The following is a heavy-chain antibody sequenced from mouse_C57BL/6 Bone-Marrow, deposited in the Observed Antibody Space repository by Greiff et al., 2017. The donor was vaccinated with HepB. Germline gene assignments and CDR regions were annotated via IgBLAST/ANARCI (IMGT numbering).Heavy chain of an antibody. Sequence: VQLQQSGAELVRPGTSVKMSCKASGYTFTNYWIGWAKQRPGHGLEWIGDIYPGGGYTNYNEKFKGKATLTADKSSSTAYMQFSSLTSEDSAIYYCARSDYGYDGNYAMDYWGQGTSVTVSS. CDR2: IYPGGGYT. J-gene: IGHJ4*01. V-gene: IGHV1-63*01. CDR1: GYTFTNYW. D-gene: IGHD2-2*01. CDR3: ARSDYGYDGNYAMDY.